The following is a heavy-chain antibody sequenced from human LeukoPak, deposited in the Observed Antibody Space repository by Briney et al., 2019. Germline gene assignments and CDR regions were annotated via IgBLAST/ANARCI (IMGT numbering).Heavy chain of an antibody. CDR1: GGFVTSGSYY. CDR3: ASCLSYYYDSSGHQVRDAFDI. CDR2: INHSGST. V-gene: IGHV4-39*07. J-gene: IGHJ3*02. Sequence: SETLSLTCTVSGGFVTSGSYYWNWIRQPPGKGLEWIGEINHSGSTDYNPSLKSRVTISVDTSKNQFSLKLNSVTAADTAVYYCASCLSYYYDSSGHQVRDAFDIWGQGTMVTVSS. D-gene: IGHD3-22*01.